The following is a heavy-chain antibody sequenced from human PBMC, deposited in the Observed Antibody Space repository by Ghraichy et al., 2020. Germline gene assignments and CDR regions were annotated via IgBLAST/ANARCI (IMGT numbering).Heavy chain of an antibody. CDR1: GFTFSSYW. J-gene: IGHJ4*02. Sequence: GGSLRLSCVASGFTFSSYWMHWVRQAPGKGLVWVSRIHSDGSATNYADSVKGRFTISRDNAKNTLYLQMNSLRAEDTAVYYCATEYSRSSSRSFDYWGQGTLVTVSS. CDR2: IHSDGSAT. V-gene: IGHV3-74*01. D-gene: IGHD6-6*01. CDR3: ATEYSRSSSRSFDY.